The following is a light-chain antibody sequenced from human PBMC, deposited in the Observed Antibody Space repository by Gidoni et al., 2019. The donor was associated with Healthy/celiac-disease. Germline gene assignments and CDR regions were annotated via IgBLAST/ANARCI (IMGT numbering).Light chain of an antibody. J-gene: IGLJ2*01. Sequence: QSVLTQPPSASGTPGQGVTISCSGSSSNIGSNTVNWYQQLPGTAPKLLIYSNNQRPSGVPDRFSGSKSGTSASLAISGLQSEDEADYHCAAWDDSLNGLVFGGGTKLTVL. CDR1: SSNIGSNT. V-gene: IGLV1-44*01. CDR3: AAWDDSLNGLV. CDR2: SNN.